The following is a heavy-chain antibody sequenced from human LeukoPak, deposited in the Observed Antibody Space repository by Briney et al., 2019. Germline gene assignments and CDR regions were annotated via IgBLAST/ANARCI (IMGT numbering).Heavy chain of an antibody. J-gene: IGHJ4*02. V-gene: IGHV1-2*06. CDR1: GGTFSSYA. CDR2: IYPKSGGT. CDR3: ARERVVGHSAFDY. D-gene: IGHD2-15*01. Sequence: ASVKVSCKASGGTFSSYAISWVRQAPGQGLEWMGRIYPKSGGTTYTQKFQGRVTLTRDTSISTAYIELNRLRSDDTAVYYCARERVVGHSAFDYWGQGTLVTVSS.